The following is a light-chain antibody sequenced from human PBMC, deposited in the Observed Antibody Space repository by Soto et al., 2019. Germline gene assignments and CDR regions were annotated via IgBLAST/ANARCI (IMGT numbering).Light chain of an antibody. J-gene: IGKJ5*01. Sequence: DIQLTQSPSFLSASVGDTVTITCRASQALSNYLAWYQQRPGKPPDLLIYSASTLQSGVPSRFGGSGSETEFSLTIRALQPEDFATYYCQQLNSYPITFGQGTRLEIK. CDR3: QQLNSYPIT. V-gene: IGKV1-9*01. CDR2: SAS. CDR1: QALSNY.